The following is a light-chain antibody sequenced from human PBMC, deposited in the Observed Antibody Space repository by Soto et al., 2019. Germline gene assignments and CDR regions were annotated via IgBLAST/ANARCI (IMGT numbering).Light chain of an antibody. J-gene: IGLJ1*01. CDR3: CSYAGSSTLYV. Sequence: QSALTQPASVYGSPGQSITISCTGTSSDVGSYNLVSWYQQHPGKAPQLMIYEGSKRPSGVSNHFSGSKSGNTASPTISGLQAEDEAEYYCCSYAGSSTLYVLGTGSKRTVL. V-gene: IGLV2-23*03. CDR2: EGS. CDR1: SSDVGSYNL.